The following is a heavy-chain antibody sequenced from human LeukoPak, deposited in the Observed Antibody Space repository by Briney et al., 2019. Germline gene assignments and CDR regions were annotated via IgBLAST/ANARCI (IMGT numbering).Heavy chain of an antibody. D-gene: IGHD6-13*01. Sequence: GASVKVSCKVSGYTLTESSMHWVRQAPGKGLEWMGGFDPEDGETIYAQKFQGRVTMTEDTSTDTAYMELSSLRSEDTAVYYCATTSIAAAGHFDYWGQGTLVTVSS. CDR3: ATTSIAAAGHFDY. CDR1: GYTLTESS. J-gene: IGHJ4*02. CDR2: FDPEDGET. V-gene: IGHV1-24*01.